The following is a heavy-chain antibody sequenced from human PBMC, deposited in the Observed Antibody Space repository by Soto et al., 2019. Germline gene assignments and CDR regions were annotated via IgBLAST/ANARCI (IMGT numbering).Heavy chain of an antibody. CDR1: GGSFSGYY. CDR3: ARDKITGLFDY. V-gene: IGHV4-34*01. Sequence: QVQLQQWGAGLLKPSETLSLTCAVYGGSFSGYYWTWIRQPPGTGLECIGEINHSGSTNYNPSLKSRVTLSVDTSKNQFSLKLTSVTAADTAVYYCARDKITGLFDYWGQGTLVTVSS. CDR2: INHSGST. J-gene: IGHJ4*02. D-gene: IGHD2-8*02.